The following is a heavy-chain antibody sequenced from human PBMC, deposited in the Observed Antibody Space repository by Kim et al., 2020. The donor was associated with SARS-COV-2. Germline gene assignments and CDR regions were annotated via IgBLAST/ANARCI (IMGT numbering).Heavy chain of an antibody. Sequence: GNTNYNPSLKSRVTISVDTSKNQFSLKLSSVTAADTAVYYCARVGPSSGYYCPPDYWGQG. J-gene: IGHJ4*02. V-gene: IGHV4-34*01. CDR2: GNT. CDR3: ARVGPSSGYYCPPDY. D-gene: IGHD3-22*01.